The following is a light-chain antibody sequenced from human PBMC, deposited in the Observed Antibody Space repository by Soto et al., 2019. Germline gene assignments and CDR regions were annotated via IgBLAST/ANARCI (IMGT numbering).Light chain of an antibody. CDR2: DVS. V-gene: IGLV2-14*01. CDR3: SSYTSSSTLVV. Sequence: QSVLTQPASVSGSPGQSITISCTGTSSDVGGYNYVSWCQQHPGKAPKLMIYDVSNRPPGVSNRFSGSKSGNTASLTISGLQAEEEADYYCSSYTSSSTLVVFGGGTKLTVL. J-gene: IGLJ2*01. CDR1: SSDVGGYNY.